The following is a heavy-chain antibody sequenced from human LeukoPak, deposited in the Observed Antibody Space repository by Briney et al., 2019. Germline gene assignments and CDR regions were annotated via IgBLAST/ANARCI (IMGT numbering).Heavy chain of an antibody. V-gene: IGHV4-30-4*01. CDR1: GGSISSGDYY. CDR3: VRRYCSGGRCYLDY. J-gene: IGHJ4*02. CDR2: IYYSGST. Sequence: PSETLSLTCTVSGGSISSGDYYWSWIRQPPGKGLEWIGYIYYSGSTYQNPSFKGRVTILVDTSKNQFSLKLSSVTAADTAVYYCVRRYCSGGRCYLDYWGQGTLVTVSS. D-gene: IGHD2-15*01.